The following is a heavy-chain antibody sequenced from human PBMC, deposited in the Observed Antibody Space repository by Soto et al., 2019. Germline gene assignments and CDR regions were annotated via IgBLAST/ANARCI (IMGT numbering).Heavy chain of an antibody. CDR3: ARDRDYGSGSYYYYGLDV. Sequence: SETLSLTCTVSGGSXSGGGYYWSWIRQLPGKGLEWIGYINYSGSTYYNPSLKSRVTMSVDTSKNQFSLKVSSVAAADTAMYYCARDRDYGSGSYYYYGLDVWGQGTTVTVSS. CDR1: GGSXSGGGYY. V-gene: IGHV4-31*03. CDR2: INYSGST. J-gene: IGHJ6*02. D-gene: IGHD3-10*01.